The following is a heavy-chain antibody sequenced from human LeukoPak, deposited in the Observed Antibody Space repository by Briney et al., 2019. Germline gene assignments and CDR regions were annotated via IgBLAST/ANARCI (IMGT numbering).Heavy chain of an antibody. D-gene: IGHD5-12*01. V-gene: IGHV5-51*01. CDR2: IYPGDSDT. CDR1: GYSLTNYW. Sequence: AGESLKISCKGSGYSLTNYWISWVRQMPGKGLEWLGIIYPGDSDTRYSPSFQGQVTISADKSISTAYLQWSSLKASDTAMYYCARRTGYSGYDYVDYWGQGTLVTVSS. J-gene: IGHJ4*02. CDR3: ARRTGYSGYDYVDY.